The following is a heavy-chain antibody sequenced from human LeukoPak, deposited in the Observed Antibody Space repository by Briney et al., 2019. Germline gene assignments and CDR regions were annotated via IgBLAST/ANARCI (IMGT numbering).Heavy chain of an antibody. CDR2: MNPNSGNT. Sequence: ASVKVSCKASGYTFTSYDINWVRQATGQGLAWMGWMNPNSGNTGYAQKFQGRVTMTKNTSISTAYMELSSLRSEDTAVYYCARSVGYYGMDVWGQGTTVTVSS. D-gene: IGHD2-15*01. CDR3: ARSVGYYGMDV. V-gene: IGHV1-8*01. CDR1: GYTFTSYD. J-gene: IGHJ6*02.